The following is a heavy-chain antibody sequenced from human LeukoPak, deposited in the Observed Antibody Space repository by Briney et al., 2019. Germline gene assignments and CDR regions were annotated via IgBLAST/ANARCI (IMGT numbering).Heavy chain of an antibody. Sequence: GGSLRLSCAASGFPFNSFWMHWVRQAPGKGLVWVSDMNEYSTTIRYADSVKGRFTIPRDNSKNTLYLQMNSLRAEDTAVYYCAKAYSSSWYLKNFDYWGQGTLVTVSS. V-gene: IGHV3-74*01. CDR3: AKAYSSSWYLKNFDY. J-gene: IGHJ4*02. D-gene: IGHD6-13*01. CDR2: MNEYSTTI. CDR1: GFPFNSFW.